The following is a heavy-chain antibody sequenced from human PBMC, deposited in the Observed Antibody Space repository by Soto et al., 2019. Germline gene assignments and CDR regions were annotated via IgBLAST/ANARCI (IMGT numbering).Heavy chain of an antibody. J-gene: IGHJ4*02. CDR3: AKRAYYFDY. CDR2: ISGSGGST. V-gene: IGHV3-23*01. CDR1: GFTFSRFA. Sequence: PGGSLRLSCAGSGFTFSRFAMSWVRQVPGKGLEWVSAISGSGGSTYYADSVKGRFTISRDNSKNTLYLQMNSLRAEDTAVYYCAKRAYYFDYWGQGTLVTVSS.